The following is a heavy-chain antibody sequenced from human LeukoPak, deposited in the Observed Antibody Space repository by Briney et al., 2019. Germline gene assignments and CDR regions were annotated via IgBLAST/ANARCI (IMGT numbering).Heavy chain of an antibody. CDR3: ARVDGDGYNYFDY. CDR1: GFTFSSYW. J-gene: IGHJ4*02. V-gene: IGHV3-7*03. D-gene: IGHD5-24*01. CDR2: IKQDGSEK. Sequence: GGSLRLSCAASGFTFSSYWMSWVRQAPGKGLEWVANIKQDGSEKYYVDSVKGRFTISRDNAKNSLYLQMNSLRAEDTALYYCARVDGDGYNYFDYWGQGTLVTVSS.